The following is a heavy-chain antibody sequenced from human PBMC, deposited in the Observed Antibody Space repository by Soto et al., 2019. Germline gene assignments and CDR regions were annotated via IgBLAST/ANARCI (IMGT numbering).Heavy chain of an antibody. CDR3: ARCRSYGMVGVERAVDI. V-gene: IGHV3-7*03. Sequence: EVQLVESGGGLVQPGGSLRLSCAASGFTLSHFWTNWVRQAPGKGLEWVANIKSDGSEKYYADSVKGRFTFSRDNAKNTLYLQMDSLRVEDTAVYYCARCRSYGMVGVERAVDIWGQGTKVTVSS. CDR2: IKSDGSEK. D-gene: IGHD1-26*01. J-gene: IGHJ3*02. CDR1: GFTLSHFW.